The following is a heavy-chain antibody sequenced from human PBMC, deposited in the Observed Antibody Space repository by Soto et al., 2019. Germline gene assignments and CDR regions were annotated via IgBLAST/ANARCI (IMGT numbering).Heavy chain of an antibody. D-gene: IGHD3-3*01. CDR3: ARSANRFLEGSRYYFYGMDV. CDR2: IIPIFGTA. V-gene: IGHV1-69*06. Sequence: VQLVQSGAEVKKPGSSVKVSCKASGGTFSSYAISWVRQAPGQVLEWMGGIIPIFGTAKYAQKFQGRVTITADKSTSTAYMELSRLRSEDTAVYYCARSANRFLEGSRYYFYGMDVWGQGTTVTVS. CDR1: GGTFSSYA. J-gene: IGHJ6*02.